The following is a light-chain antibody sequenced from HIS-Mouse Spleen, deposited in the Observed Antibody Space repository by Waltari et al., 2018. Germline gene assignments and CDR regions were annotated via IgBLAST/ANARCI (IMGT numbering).Light chain of an antibody. CDR2: EDS. Sequence: SYELTQPPSVSVSPVQTARITCTGNALPKKFDYWYQQKSRQAPLRVIYEDSKRPSGIPERFSGSSSGTMATLTISGAQVEDEADYYCYSTDSSGNHRVFGGGTKLTVL. CDR1: ALPKKF. CDR3: YSTDSSGNHRV. V-gene: IGLV3-10*01. J-gene: IGLJ2*01.